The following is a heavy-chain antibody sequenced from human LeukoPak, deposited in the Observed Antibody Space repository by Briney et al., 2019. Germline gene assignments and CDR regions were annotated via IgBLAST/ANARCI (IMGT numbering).Heavy chain of an antibody. D-gene: IGHD1-1*01. V-gene: IGHV3-53*01. CDR1: GFTFSTYA. J-gene: IGHJ4*02. CDR3: ARDTGNWLY. CDR2: LYSGGST. Sequence: GGSLRLSCAASGFTFSTYAMSWVRQAPGKGLEWVSVLYSGGSTYYADSVMGRFTISRDNSKNTLYLQMNSLRAEDTAAYYCARDTGNWLYWGQGTLVTVSS.